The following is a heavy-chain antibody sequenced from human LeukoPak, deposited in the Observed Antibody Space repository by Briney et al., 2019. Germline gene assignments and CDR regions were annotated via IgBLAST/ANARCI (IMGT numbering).Heavy chain of an antibody. Sequence: GGSLRLSCAASGFTFSSYAMYWVRQAPGKGLEYVSAITGSGGSTYYANSVKGRFTISRDNSKNTLYLQMGSLRAEDMAVYYCARVDYGDFVFDYWDQGTLVTVSS. CDR2: ITGSGGST. V-gene: IGHV3-64*01. J-gene: IGHJ4*02. D-gene: IGHD4-17*01. CDR1: GFTFSSYA. CDR3: ARVDYGDFVFDY.